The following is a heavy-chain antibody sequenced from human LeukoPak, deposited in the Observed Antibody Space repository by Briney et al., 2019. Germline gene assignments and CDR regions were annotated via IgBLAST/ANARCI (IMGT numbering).Heavy chain of an antibody. Sequence: SETLSLTCTVSSGSISSGRYYWSWIRQPAGKGLEWIGRSDISGSIYYNPSLKSRVTISVDTSKNQFSLKLSSVTAADTAVYYCARLNTDWFDPWGQGTLVTVSS. CDR1: SGSISSGRYY. J-gene: IGHJ5*02. CDR3: ARLNTDWFDP. V-gene: IGHV4-61*02. D-gene: IGHD2-2*02. CDR2: SDISGSI.